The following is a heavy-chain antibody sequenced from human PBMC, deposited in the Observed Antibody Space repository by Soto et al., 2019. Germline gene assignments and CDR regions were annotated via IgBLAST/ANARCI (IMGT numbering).Heavy chain of an antibody. CDR2: IYYSGNT. Sequence: QLLESGPGLVKPSETLSLTCSVSGGSISISSYYWGWIRQPPGKGLEWIGSIYYSGNTHYNSSLKSRVSISVETSKNQFSLKLSSVTAADTAVYYCARRWEGGYGMDVWGQGTTVTVSS. CDR3: ARRWEGGYGMDV. V-gene: IGHV4-39*01. CDR1: GGSISISSYY. J-gene: IGHJ6*02. D-gene: IGHD1-26*01.